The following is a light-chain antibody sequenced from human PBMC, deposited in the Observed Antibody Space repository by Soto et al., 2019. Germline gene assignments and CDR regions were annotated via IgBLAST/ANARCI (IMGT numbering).Light chain of an antibody. Sequence: DIQMPQSPSTLSASVGDSVTITCRASQSISRWLAWYQQKPGKAPNLLIFDASTLKSGVPSRFSGSGSGTEFTLPISSLQPDDFASYYCHQENTYSTFGQGTKVDIK. J-gene: IGKJ1*01. CDR3: HQENTYST. V-gene: IGKV1-5*01. CDR1: QSISRW. CDR2: DAS.